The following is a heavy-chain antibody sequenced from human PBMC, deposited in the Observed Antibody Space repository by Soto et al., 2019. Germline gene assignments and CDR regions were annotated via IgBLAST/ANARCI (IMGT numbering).Heavy chain of an antibody. CDR2: INHSGNN. CDR1: GGSFSTYY. D-gene: IGHD3-9*01. Sequence: QLQQWGAGLLKPSETLSLTCVVSGGSFSTYYYNWTRQSPGKGLEWIGEINHSGNNNYSPSLKSRVTMSLDTSKNQCSLKLTSVTAADTAVYYCARGGSNDWQVALDIWGQGTMVTVSS. J-gene: IGHJ3*02. CDR3: ARGGSNDWQVALDI. V-gene: IGHV4-34*01.